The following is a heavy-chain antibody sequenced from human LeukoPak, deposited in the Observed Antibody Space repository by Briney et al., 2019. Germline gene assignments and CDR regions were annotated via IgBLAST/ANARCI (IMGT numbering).Heavy chain of an antibody. CDR1: GGTFSSYA. V-gene: IGHV1-69*13. Sequence: SVKVSCKASGGTFSSYAISWVRQAPGQGLEWMGGIIPIFGTANYAQKFQGRVTITADESTSTAYMELSSLRSEDTAVHYCAREDTYYYGSGSPNWGQGTLVTVSS. D-gene: IGHD3-10*01. CDR3: AREDTYYYGSGSPN. J-gene: IGHJ4*02. CDR2: IIPIFGTA.